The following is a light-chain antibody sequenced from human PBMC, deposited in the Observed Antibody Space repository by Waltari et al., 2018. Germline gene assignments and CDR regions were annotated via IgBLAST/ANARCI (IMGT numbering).Light chain of an antibody. J-gene: IGLJ3*02. V-gene: IGLV2-8*01. CDR3: SSYAGITNWV. CDR2: EVS. Sequence: QSALTQPPSASGSPGQSVTIPCTGTSSDVGGHHSVSWYQQYPGKAPEPNIYEVSRRPSGVPDRFSGSKSGNTASLTVSGLQAEDEADYYCSSYAGITNWVFGGGTKLTVL. CDR1: SSDVGGHHS.